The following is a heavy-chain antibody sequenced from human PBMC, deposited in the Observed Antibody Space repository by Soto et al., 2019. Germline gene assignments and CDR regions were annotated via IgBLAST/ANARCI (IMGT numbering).Heavy chain of an antibody. V-gene: IGHV3-53*02. Sequence: EVQLVETGGDLIQPGVSLRLSCAASGFTVSSDSMTWVRQAPGKGLEWISIIYSDNNTDYADSVKGRFSISRDTSKNILYLQMNSLRAEDPAEYYCARHYSAMGVWGQGTTVTVSS. CDR2: IYSDNNT. CDR1: GFTVSSDS. J-gene: IGHJ6*02. CDR3: ARHYSAMGV.